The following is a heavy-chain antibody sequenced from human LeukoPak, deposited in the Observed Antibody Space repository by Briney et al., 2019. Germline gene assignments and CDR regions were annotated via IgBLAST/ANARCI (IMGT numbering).Heavy chain of an antibody. CDR1: GFTFSTYY. CDR2: ITTDGSST. CDR3: AKGAYYDFWSGYYTAFDY. J-gene: IGHJ4*02. V-gene: IGHV3-74*01. D-gene: IGHD3-3*01. Sequence: PGGSLRLSCAASGFTFSTYYMHWVRQAPGEGLVWVSRITTDGSSTRYADSVKGRFTISRDNAKNSLYLQMNSLRAEDTAVYYCAKGAYYDFWSGYYTAFDYWGQGTLVTVSS.